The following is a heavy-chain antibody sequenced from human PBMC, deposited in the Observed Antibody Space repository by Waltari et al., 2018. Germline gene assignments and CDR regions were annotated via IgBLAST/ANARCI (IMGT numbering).Heavy chain of an antibody. CDR2: ISDYNGKT. CDR3: SRDRGSGSLKGWFDP. D-gene: IGHD3-10*01. CDR1: GYTFNSYG. V-gene: IGHV1-18*01. J-gene: IGHJ5*02. Sequence: QVQLVQSGAEVKKPGASVKVSCKASGYTFNSYGISWVRQAPGQGLEGMGWISDYNGKTNYDQMLQGRVTMTTGTSTSTAYIELRSLRSDDTAVYYCSRDRGSGSLKGWFDPWGQGTLVTVSS.